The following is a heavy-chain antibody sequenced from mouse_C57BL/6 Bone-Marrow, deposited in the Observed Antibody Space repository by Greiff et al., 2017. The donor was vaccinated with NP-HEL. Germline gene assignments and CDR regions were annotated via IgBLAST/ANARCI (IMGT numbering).Heavy chain of an antibody. J-gene: IGHJ2*01. CDR2: IDPSDSYT. D-gene: IGHD1-1*02. CDR1: GYTFTSYW. Sequence: VQPQQPGAELVKPGASVKLSCKASGYTFTSYWMQWVKQRPGQGLEWIGEIDPSDSYTNYNQKFKGKATLTVDTSSSTAYMQLSSLTSEDSAVYYCARWWSGDYWGQGTTLTVSS. CDR3: ARWWSGDY. V-gene: IGHV1-50*01.